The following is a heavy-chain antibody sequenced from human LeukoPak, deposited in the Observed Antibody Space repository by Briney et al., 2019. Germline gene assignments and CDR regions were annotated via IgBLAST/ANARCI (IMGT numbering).Heavy chain of an antibody. D-gene: IGHD3-22*01. Sequence: PSETLSLTCTVSGGSISTSSYYWGWVRQPPGKGLEWIGNIFYSGSTYYSPSLKSRVTISLDTSRNQFSLKLDSVTAADTAVYYCARDRYYYDNSGSTFDYWGQGTLVTVSS. V-gene: IGHV4-39*07. CDR1: GGSISTSSYY. J-gene: IGHJ4*02. CDR3: ARDRYYYDNSGSTFDY. CDR2: IFYSGST.